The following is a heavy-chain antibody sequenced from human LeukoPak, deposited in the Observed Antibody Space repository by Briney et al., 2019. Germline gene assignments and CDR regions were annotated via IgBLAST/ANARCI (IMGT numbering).Heavy chain of an antibody. Sequence: GGSLRLSCTASGFTFSTYAMHWVRQAPGKGLEWVAVISNDGRNKIYADSVKGRFTISRDNSKNTLFLQMNSLRTEDTAVYYCARDPMADFDYWGQGSLVTVSS. V-gene: IGHV3-30*04. CDR3: ARDPMADFDY. CDR1: GFTFSTYA. CDR2: ISNDGRNK. J-gene: IGHJ4*02. D-gene: IGHD2-8*01.